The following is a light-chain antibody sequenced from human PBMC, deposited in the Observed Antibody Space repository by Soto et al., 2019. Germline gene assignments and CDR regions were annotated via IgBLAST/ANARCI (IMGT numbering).Light chain of an antibody. V-gene: IGLV1-51*01. J-gene: IGLJ2*01. CDR3: GTWDTSLSAGV. CDR2: DNN. Sequence: QSVLTQPPSVSAAPGQKVSISCSGSSSKIGDNYVSWYQQFPGTAPKLLMYDNNKRPSGIPDRFSGSASGTSATLGITGLQTGDEADYYCGTWDTSLSAGVFGGGTKLTVL. CDR1: SSKIGDNY.